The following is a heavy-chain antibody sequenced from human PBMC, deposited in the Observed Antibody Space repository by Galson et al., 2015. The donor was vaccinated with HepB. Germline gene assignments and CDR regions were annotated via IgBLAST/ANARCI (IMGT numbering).Heavy chain of an antibody. D-gene: IGHD3-16*01. CDR2: ITKDAGST. Sequence: LRLSCAASGFTFSGHAMSWVRQAPGKGLEWVSDITKDAGSTHYADSVKGRFTISRDNSKNTVWLQMKSLRVEDTAVYYCAKHGGFDDWGQGTLVTVSS. J-gene: IGHJ4*02. CDR1: GFTFSGHA. CDR3: AKHGGFDD. V-gene: IGHV3-23*01.